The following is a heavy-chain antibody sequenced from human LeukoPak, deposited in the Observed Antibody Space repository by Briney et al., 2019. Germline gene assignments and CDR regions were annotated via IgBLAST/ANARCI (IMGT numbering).Heavy chain of an antibody. V-gene: IGHV4-61*01. CDR3: AREQRGDYTFDV. D-gene: IGHD3-16*01. CDR2: SYYTGST. Sequence: SETLSLTCTVSGGSVNSGSYYWSWIRQPPGKGLEWIGYSYYTGSTNYNPSLKSRVTISVDTSKNQFSLKLSSVIAADTAVYYCAREQRGDYTFDVWGQGTMVTVSS. J-gene: IGHJ3*01. CDR1: GGSVNSGSYY.